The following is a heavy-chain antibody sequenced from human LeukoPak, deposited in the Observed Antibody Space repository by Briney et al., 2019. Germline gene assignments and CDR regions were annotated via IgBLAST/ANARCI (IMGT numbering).Heavy chain of an antibody. V-gene: IGHV3-30-3*01. CDR3: ARDGDYGDYVGYFDY. CDR2: ISKDGSNE. D-gene: IGHD4-17*01. Sequence: HPGRSLRLSCAGSRFTFSSHAMHWVRRTPGEGLGWLAFISKDGSNEYYADSVKGRFTISRDNSKNTLYLQMNSLRAEDTAVYYCARDGDYGDYVGYFDYWGQGTLVTVSS. J-gene: IGHJ4*02. CDR1: RFTFSSHA.